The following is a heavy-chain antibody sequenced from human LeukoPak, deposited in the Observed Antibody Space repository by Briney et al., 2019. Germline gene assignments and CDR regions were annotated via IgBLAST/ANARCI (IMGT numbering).Heavy chain of an antibody. D-gene: IGHD3-10*01. CDR3: SKDLTSDFGGDLDP. J-gene: IGHJ5*02. V-gene: IGHV3-30*02. CDR2: ISFDGSQK. CDR1: GFAFRNHA. Sequence: GGSLRLSCVASGFAFRNHAMNWVRQAPGKGLEWVALISFDGSQKYYADSVKGRFTISRDNSKSTVYLQMNSLRVEDAAVYYCSKDLTSDFGGDLDPWGQGTLVTVSS.